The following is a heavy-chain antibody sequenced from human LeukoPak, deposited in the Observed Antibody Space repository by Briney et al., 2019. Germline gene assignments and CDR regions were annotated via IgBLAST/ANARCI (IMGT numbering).Heavy chain of an antibody. V-gene: IGHV3-48*01. J-gene: IGHJ4*02. CDR1: GFTFSTYS. Sequence: GGSLRLSCAASGFTFSTYSMNWVRQVPGKGLEWVSYLSSSGSTIYYADSVKGRFTISRDNAKNSLYLQMNSLRAEDMAVYYCARDYYGDYYFDYWGQGTLVTVSS. CDR3: ARDYYGDYYFDY. D-gene: IGHD4-17*01. CDR2: LSSSGSTI.